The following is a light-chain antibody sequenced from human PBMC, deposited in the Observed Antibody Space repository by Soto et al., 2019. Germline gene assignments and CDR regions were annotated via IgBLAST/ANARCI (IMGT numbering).Light chain of an antibody. V-gene: IGLV1-44*01. Sequence: QSVLTQPPSASATPGQRVTISCSGSSSNIGSNTVNWYQQLPGTAPKLLIYKNNQRPSGVPDRFSGSKSGTSASLAIVGLQSEDEADYYCAAWDDSLNGRVFGGGTKLTVL. J-gene: IGLJ3*02. CDR3: AAWDDSLNGRV. CDR1: SSNIGSNT. CDR2: KNN.